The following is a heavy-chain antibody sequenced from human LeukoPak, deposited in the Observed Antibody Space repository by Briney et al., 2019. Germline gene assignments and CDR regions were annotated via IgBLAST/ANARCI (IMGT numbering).Heavy chain of an antibody. V-gene: IGHV3-30*02. CDR1: GFTFSSYG. CDR3: AKDHGSSDWYYFDY. J-gene: IGHJ4*02. Sequence: GGSLRLSCAASGFTFSSYGMHWVRQAPGKGLEWVAFIRYDGSNNYYADSVKGRFTISRDNSKNTLYLQMNTLRADDTAVYYCAKDHGSSDWYYFDYWGQGTLVTVSS. CDR2: IRYDGSNN. D-gene: IGHD6-13*01.